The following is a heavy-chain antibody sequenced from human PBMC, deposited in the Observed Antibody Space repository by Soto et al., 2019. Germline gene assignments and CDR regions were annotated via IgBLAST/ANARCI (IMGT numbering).Heavy chain of an antibody. Sequence: VASVKVSCKSSTYTYNTHYIHWVRQAPGQGLEWVGVINPSVGSTNYAQKFQGRVTMTRDTSTTTFYMEVTSLTSEDTAVYYCVGGSASGVDHWGQGTLVTVS. J-gene: IGHJ4*02. D-gene: IGHD6-6*01. CDR1: TYTYNTHY. V-gene: IGHV1-46*02. CDR3: VGGSASGVDH. CDR2: INPSVGST.